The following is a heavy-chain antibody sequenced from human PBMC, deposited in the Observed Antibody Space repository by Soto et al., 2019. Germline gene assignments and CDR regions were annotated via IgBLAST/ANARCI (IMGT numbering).Heavy chain of an antibody. CDR3: ARRPVIRDWYFDL. CDR2: IYYSGST. CDR1: GGSISSTSYY. D-gene: IGHD2-21*01. J-gene: IGHJ2*01. Sequence: SETLSLTCIVSGGSISSTSYYWGWIRQPPGKGLEWIGSIYYSGSTYYNPSLKSRVTISVDTSKNQFPLNLRSVTAADTAVYYCARRPVIRDWYFDLWGRGTLVTVSS. V-gene: IGHV4-39*01.